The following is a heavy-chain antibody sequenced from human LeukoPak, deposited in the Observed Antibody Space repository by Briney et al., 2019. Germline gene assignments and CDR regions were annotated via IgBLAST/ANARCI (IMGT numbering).Heavy chain of an antibody. Sequence: SETLSLTCTVSGGSLNIYNSYRNWIRQSPGKGLEWIGSILYSGDTYYIPSLKGRVTISADRSKNQISLSLSSVTAADSAVYYCAKRGGTTRGAFDLWGQGTIVTVSS. V-gene: IGHV4-39*01. D-gene: IGHD1-14*01. CDR1: GGSLNIYNSY. CDR2: ILYSGDT. CDR3: AKRGGTTRGAFDL. J-gene: IGHJ3*01.